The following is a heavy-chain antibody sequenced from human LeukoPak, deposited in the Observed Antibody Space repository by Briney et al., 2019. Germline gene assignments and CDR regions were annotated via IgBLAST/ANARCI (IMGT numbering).Heavy chain of an antibody. V-gene: IGHV4-39*07. CDR3: ASLGGTRTRYYYYYYYMDV. CDR2: INHSGST. D-gene: IGHD1-26*01. CDR1: GGSISSSSYY. Sequence: PSETLSLTCTVSGGSISSSSYYWSWIRQPPGKGLEWIGEINHSGSTNYNPSLKSRVTISVDTSKNQFSLKLSSVTAADTAVYYCASLGGTRTRYYYYYYYMDVWGKGTTVTVSS. J-gene: IGHJ6*03.